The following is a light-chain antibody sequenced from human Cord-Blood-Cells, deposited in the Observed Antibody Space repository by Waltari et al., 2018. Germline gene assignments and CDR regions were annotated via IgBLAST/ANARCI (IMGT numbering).Light chain of an antibody. CDR2: AAS. CDR3: QQSYSTPYT. CDR1: QSISSY. Sequence: DIQMTQSPSSLSASVGDRVTSTCRASQSISSYLNWYQQKLGKAPKLLIYAASSLQSGVPSRFNSSGSGTDLTLTISSLQPEDFATYYCQQSYSTPYTFGHGTKLEIK. V-gene: IGKV1-39*01. J-gene: IGKJ2*01.